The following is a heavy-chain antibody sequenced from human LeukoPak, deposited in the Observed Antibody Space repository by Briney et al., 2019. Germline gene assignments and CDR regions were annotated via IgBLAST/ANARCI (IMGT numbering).Heavy chain of an antibody. J-gene: IGHJ4*02. Sequence: ASVKVSCKASGYTFTGYYMHWVRQAPGQGLEWMGWINPNSGGTNYAQKFQGRVTMTRDTSISTAYTELSRLRSDDTAVYYCARDPFNRQQLARRFDYWGQGTLVTVSS. V-gene: IGHV1-2*02. CDR1: GYTFTGYY. D-gene: IGHD6-13*01. CDR3: ARDPFNRQQLARRFDY. CDR2: INPNSGGT.